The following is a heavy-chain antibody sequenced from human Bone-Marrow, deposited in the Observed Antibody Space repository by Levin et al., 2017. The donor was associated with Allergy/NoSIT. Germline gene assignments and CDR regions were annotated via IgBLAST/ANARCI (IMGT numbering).Heavy chain of an antibody. CDR3: AREGVDSSPLLTYFYYYMDV. CDR1: GDSISNSDYY. V-gene: IGHV4-61*02. J-gene: IGHJ6*03. Sequence: PSETLSLTCTVSGDSISNSDYYWHWIRQPAGKGLECLGRIYPKGNTDYKPSLRNRITISIDSSKNQFSLRLDSVTAADTAVYYCAREGVDSSPLLTYFYYYMDVWGKGTTVTVSS. CDR2: IYPKGNT. D-gene: IGHD6-13*01.